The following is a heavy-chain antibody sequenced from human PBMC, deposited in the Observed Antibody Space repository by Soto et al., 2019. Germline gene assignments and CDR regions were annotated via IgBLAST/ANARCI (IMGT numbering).Heavy chain of an antibody. CDR2: INAGNGNT. Sequence: ASVKVSCKASGYTFTSYAMHWVRQAPGQRLEWMGWINAGNGNTKYSQKFQGRVTITRDTSASTAYMELSSLRSEDTAVYYCARGFSFGGVIVSPYWGQGTLVTVSS. V-gene: IGHV1-3*01. D-gene: IGHD3-16*02. J-gene: IGHJ4*02. CDR1: GYTFTSYA. CDR3: ARGFSFGGVIVSPY.